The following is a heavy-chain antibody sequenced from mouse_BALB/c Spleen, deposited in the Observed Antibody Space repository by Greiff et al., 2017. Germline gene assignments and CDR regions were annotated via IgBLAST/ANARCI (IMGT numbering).Heavy chain of an antibody. CDR3: ARYEYDGNFEY. CDR2: INPSSGYT. D-gene: IGHD2-1*01. CDR1: GYTFTSYT. J-gene: IGHJ2*03. V-gene: IGHV1-4*01. Sequence: VPLQQSGAELASPGASVQMSCKASGYTFTSYTMPWVKQRPGQGLEWIGYINPSSGYTNYNQKFKDKATLTADKSSSTAYMQLSSLTSEDSAVYYCARYEYDGNFEYWGEGTRVTV.